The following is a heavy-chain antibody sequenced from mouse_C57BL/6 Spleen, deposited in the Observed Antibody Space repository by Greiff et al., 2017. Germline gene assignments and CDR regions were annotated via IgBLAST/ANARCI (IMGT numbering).Heavy chain of an antibody. CDR1: GYSITSGYY. V-gene: IGHV3-6*01. CDR2: ISYDGSN. J-gene: IGHJ3*01. CDR3: ASFLWGAY. D-gene: IGHD1-1*02. Sequence: EVKLQESGPGLVKPSQSLSLTCSVTGYSITSGYYWNWIRQFPGNKLEWMGYISYDGSNNYNPSLKNQISITRDTSKNQFFLKLNSVTTEDTATYYCASFLWGAYWGQGTLVTVSA.